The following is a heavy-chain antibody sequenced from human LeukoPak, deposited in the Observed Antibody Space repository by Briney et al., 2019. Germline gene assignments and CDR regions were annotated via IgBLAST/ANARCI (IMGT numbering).Heavy chain of an antibody. Sequence: PGGSLRPSCAASGFTFSSYGMNWVRQAPGKGLEWVSYISSSGSTIYYADSVRGRFTISRDNAKNSLYLQMNSLRAEDTAVYYCARDRITVAVWGQGTLVTVSS. V-gene: IGHV3-48*03. CDR1: GFTFSSYG. CDR2: ISSSGSTI. CDR3: ARDRITVAV. D-gene: IGHD4-23*01. J-gene: IGHJ4*02.